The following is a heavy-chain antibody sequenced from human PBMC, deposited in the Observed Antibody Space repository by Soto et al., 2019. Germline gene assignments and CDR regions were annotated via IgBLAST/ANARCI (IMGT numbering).Heavy chain of an antibody. J-gene: IGHJ5*02. V-gene: IGHV3-21*01. D-gene: IGHD1-26*01. CDR1: GFSFSTYN. CDR2: IDASSTHI. CDR3: VRQQYDFIVDP. Sequence: EVQLVESGGGLVKPGGSLRLSCAASGFSFSTYNMNWVRQAPGKGLEWVSAIDASSTHIYYADSVKGRVTISRDNGKSSLYLQMDSLRAEDTALYYCVRQQYDFIVDPWGQRTMFYFSS.